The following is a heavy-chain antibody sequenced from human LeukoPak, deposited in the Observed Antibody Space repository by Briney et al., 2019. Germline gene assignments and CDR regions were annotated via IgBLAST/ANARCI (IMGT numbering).Heavy chain of an antibody. V-gene: IGHV4-39*01. CDR1: GGSISSSSYY. Sequence: PSETLSLTCTVSGGSISSSSYYWGWIRQPPGTGLEWTGSIYYSGSTYYNPSLKSRVTISVDTSKNQFSLKLSSVTAADTAVYYCARHRRPLPNPHRSTTGTTTQADYWGQGTLVTVSS. J-gene: IGHJ4*02. CDR3: ARHRRPLPNPHRSTTGTTTQADY. D-gene: IGHD1-1*01. CDR2: IYYSGST.